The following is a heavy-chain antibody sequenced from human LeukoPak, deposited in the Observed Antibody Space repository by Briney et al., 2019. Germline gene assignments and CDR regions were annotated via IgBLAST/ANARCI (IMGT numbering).Heavy chain of an antibody. D-gene: IGHD1-26*01. V-gene: IGHV3-30-3*01. CDR1: GFTFSSYD. J-gene: IGHJ4*02. CDR2: ISYDGSNK. Sequence: GRSLRLSCAASGFTFSSYDMHWVRQAPGKGLEWVAVISYDGSNKYYADSVKGRFTISRDNSKNTLYLQMNSLRAEDTAVYYCAREWELDYWGQGTLVTVSS. CDR3: AREWELDY.